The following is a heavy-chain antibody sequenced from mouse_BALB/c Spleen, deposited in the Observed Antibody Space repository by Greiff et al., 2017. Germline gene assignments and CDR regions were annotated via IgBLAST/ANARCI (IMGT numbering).Heavy chain of an antibody. Sequence: EVKLVESGGGLVKPGGSLKLSCAASGFTFSSYTMSWVRQTPEKRLEWVAYISNGGGSTYYPDTVKGRFTISRDNAKNTLYLQMSSLKSEDTAMYYCARPNFPYYYGSSHYYAMDYWGQGTSVTVSS. J-gene: IGHJ4*01. CDR2: ISNGGGST. CDR1: GFTFSSYT. V-gene: IGHV5-12-2*01. CDR3: ARPNFPYYYGSSHYYAMDY. D-gene: IGHD1-1*01.